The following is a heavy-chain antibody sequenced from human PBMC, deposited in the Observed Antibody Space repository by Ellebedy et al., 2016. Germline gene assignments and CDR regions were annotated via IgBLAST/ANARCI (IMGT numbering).Heavy chain of an antibody. CDR3: AKRGDGNNYLDS. J-gene: IGHJ5*01. CDR1: GFTFRSYG. D-gene: IGHD1-20*01. V-gene: IGHV3-23*01. CDR2: IGGSGADT. Sequence: GESLKISCAASGFTFRSYGMSWVRQAPGKGLEWVSGIGGSGADTYYADSVKGRFTISRDNFEKQLYLEMNSLRLEDTAVYYCAKRGDGNNYLDSWGQGTLVTVSP.